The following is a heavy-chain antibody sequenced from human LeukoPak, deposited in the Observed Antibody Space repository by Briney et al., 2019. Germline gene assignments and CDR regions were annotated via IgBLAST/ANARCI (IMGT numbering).Heavy chain of an antibody. CDR3: ARLGGDYPYGMDV. CDR2: IYYSGST. D-gene: IGHD2-21*02. Sequence: SETLSLTCTVSGGSVRSDSYYWSWIRQPPGKGLEWIGYIYYSGSTNYNPSLKSRVTISVDTSKNQFSLKLSSVTAADTAVYYCARLGGDYPYGMDVWGQGTTVTVSS. V-gene: IGHV4-61*01. J-gene: IGHJ6*02. CDR1: GGSVRSDSYY.